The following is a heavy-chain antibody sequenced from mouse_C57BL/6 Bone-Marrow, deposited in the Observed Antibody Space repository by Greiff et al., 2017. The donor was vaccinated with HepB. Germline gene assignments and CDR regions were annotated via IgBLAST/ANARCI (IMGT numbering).Heavy chain of an antibody. CDR3: TRSYYYGSSYDY. V-gene: IGHV1-15*01. D-gene: IGHD1-1*01. CDR2: IDPETGGT. J-gene: IGHJ2*01. CDR1: GYTFTDYE. Sequence: QVQLQQSGAELVRPGASVTLSCKASGYTFTDYEMHWVKQTPVHGLEWIGAIDPETGGTAYNQKFKGQAILTADKSSSTAYMELRSLTSEDSAVYYCTRSYYYGSSYDYWGQGTTLTVSS.